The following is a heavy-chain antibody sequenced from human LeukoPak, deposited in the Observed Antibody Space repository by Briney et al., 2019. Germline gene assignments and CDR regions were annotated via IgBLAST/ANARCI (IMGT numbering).Heavy chain of an antibody. D-gene: IGHD3-9*01. CDR3: AREMPYYDILTGYRYYFDY. V-gene: IGHV1-18*01. Sequence: ASVKVSCKASGYTFTSYGISWVRQAPGQGLEWMGWISAYNGNTNYAQKLQGRVTMTTDTSTSTAYMELRSLGSDDTAVYYCAREMPYYDILTGYRYYFDYWGQGTLVTVSS. J-gene: IGHJ4*02. CDR1: GYTFTSYG. CDR2: ISAYNGNT.